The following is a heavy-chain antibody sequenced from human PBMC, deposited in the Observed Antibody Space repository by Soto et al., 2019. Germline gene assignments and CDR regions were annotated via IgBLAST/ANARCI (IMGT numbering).Heavy chain of an antibody. V-gene: IGHV3-30-3*01. Sequence: DLVASGGGVVQPGRSHRLSCVVSAASGYTFRNYSIHWVRQAPGKGLGWGAVISYDESSKYYADCVRGRFTTSQNNSQSALDLRMNSLRAEDTAVYYCARVPFPFYYYSSGPQISVGYWGQGPLVTVSS. D-gene: IGHD3-22*01. CDR3: ARVPFPFYYYSSGPQISVGY. CDR2: ISYDESSK. CDR1: GYTFRNYS. J-gene: IGHJ4*02.